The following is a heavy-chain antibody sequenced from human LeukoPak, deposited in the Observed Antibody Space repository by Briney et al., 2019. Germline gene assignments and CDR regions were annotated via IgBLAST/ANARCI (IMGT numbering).Heavy chain of an antibody. D-gene: IGHD3-10*01. V-gene: IGHV1-46*01. CDR1: GYTFTSYY. Sequence: ASVKVSCKASGYTFTSYYMHWVRQAPGQGLEWMGIINPSGGSTSYAQKFQGRVTMTRDMSTSTVYMELSSLRSEDTAVYYCARAASWIGELSKIPFDYWGQGTLVTVSS. CDR3: ARAASWIGELSKIPFDY. J-gene: IGHJ4*02. CDR2: INPSGGST.